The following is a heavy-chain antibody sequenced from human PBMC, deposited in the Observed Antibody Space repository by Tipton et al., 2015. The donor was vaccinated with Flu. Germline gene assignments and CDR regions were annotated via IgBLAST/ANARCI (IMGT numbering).Heavy chain of an antibody. V-gene: IGHV4-4*07. D-gene: IGHD6-19*01. CDR1: GGSISNYY. Sequence: TLSLTCTVSGGSISNYYWSWIRQPAGKGLEWIGRIYSSGSTNYNPSLKSRVTMSVDTSRNQFSLRLTSVTAADTAVYYCAKGPYSGDWYRFNYWGQGMLVTVSS. J-gene: IGHJ4*02. CDR2: IYSSGST. CDR3: AKGPYSGDWYRFNY.